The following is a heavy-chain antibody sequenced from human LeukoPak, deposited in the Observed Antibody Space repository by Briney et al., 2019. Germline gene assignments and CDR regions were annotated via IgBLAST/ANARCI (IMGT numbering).Heavy chain of an antibody. CDR3: AGGVTVVTLDY. Sequence: GGSLRLSCAASGFTVSNNYMSWVRQAPGKGLEWVSVVYSSGAVFYADSVKGRFTISRGNSRNTLNLQMNSLRPDDTAVYYCAGGVTVVTLDYWGQGILVTVSS. CDR1: GFTVSNNY. D-gene: IGHD4-23*01. V-gene: IGHV3-66*02. J-gene: IGHJ4*02. CDR2: VYSSGAV.